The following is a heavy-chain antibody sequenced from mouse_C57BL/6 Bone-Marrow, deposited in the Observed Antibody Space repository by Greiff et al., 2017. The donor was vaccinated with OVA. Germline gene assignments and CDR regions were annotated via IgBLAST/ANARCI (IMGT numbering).Heavy chain of an antibody. Sequence: QVQLQQPGAGLVMPGASVKLSCKASGFTFTSYSMHWVQQRPGQGLEWIAEIDSSDSYTYYNQKFKGQFTFTVDKSSSTPSLQLSSLTSEDSAVYYCARRRVTNAMDYWGQGTSVTVSS. J-gene: IGHJ4*01. D-gene: IGHD2-13*01. CDR1: GFTFTSYS. CDR3: ARRRVTNAMDY. V-gene: IGHV1-69*01. CDR2: IDSSDSYT.